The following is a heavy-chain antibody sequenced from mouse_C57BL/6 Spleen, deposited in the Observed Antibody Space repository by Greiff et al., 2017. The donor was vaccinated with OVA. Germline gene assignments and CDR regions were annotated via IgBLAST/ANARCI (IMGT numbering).Heavy chain of an antibody. CDR3: ASPDSNYGGGLDY. CDR1: GYTFTSYW. J-gene: IGHJ2*01. D-gene: IGHD2-5*01. V-gene: IGHV1-50*01. Sequence: QVQLQQPGAELVKPGASVKLSCKASGYTFTSYWMQWVKQRPGQGLEWIGEIDPSDSYTNYNQKFKGKATLTVDTSSSTAYMQLSSLTSEDSAVYYCASPDSNYGGGLDYWGQGTTLTVSS. CDR2: IDPSDSYT.